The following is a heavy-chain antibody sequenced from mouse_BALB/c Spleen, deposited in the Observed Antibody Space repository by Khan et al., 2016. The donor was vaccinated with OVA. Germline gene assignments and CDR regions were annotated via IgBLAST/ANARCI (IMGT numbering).Heavy chain of an antibody. CDR1: GFSLTSYG. J-gene: IGHJ1*01. CDR3: ARQVYPGYFDV. CDR2: IWSDGRT. V-gene: IGHV2-6-1*01. D-gene: IGHD2-1*01. Sequence: QVQLKESGPGPVAPSQSLSITCTISGFSLTSYGVHWVRQPAGKGLEWLVVIWSDGRTTYNSALKSRLSISKDNSKSQVFLKVNSLQTDDTAIDYCARQVYPGYFDVWGAGTTVTVSS.